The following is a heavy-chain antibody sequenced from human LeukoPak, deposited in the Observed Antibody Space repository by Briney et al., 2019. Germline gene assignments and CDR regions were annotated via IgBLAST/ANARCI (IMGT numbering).Heavy chain of an antibody. V-gene: IGHV1-46*01. Sequence: ASVKVSCKASGYTFTSYYMHWVRQAPGQGLEWMGIINPSGGSTSYAQKFQGRVTMTRDTSTSTVYMELSSLRSEDTAVYYCARDLYCSSTSCSLLGYAWGSYYYYGMDVWGQGTTVTVSS. D-gene: IGHD2-2*01. CDR1: GYTFTSYY. J-gene: IGHJ6*02. CDR3: ARDLYCSSTSCSLLGYAWGSYYYYGMDV. CDR2: INPSGGST.